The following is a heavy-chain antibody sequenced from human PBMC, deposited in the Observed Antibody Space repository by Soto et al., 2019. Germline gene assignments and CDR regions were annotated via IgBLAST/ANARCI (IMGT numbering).Heavy chain of an antibody. CDR1: GYSISSGYF. J-gene: IGHJ5*02. CDR2: IYYSGST. Sequence: SETLSLTCVVSGYSISSGYFWGWIRQPPGKALEFIGNIYYSGSTYYNPSLKSRASLSVDTSNNQFSLKLSSVTVADTAVYYCVRVLSEDWFDPWGQGTLVTVSS. CDR3: VRVLSEDWFDP. V-gene: IGHV4-38-2*01.